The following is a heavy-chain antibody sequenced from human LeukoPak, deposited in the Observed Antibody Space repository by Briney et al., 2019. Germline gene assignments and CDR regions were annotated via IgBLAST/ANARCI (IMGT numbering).Heavy chain of an antibody. V-gene: IGHV5-51*01. CDR2: IYPGDSDT. CDR3: ARLVYGSGSRFDY. Sequence: GESLKISCRGSGYSFPTFWIGWVRQMPGKGLEWMGIIYPGDSDTTYSPSFQGQVTISADKSISTAYLQWSSLKASDTAMYYCARLVYGSGSRFDYWGQGTLVTVSS. J-gene: IGHJ4*02. D-gene: IGHD3-10*01. CDR1: GYSFPTFW.